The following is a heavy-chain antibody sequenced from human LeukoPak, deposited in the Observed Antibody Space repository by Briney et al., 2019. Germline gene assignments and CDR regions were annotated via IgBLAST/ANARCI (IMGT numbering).Heavy chain of an antibody. J-gene: IGHJ4*02. D-gene: IGHD1-14*01. CDR3: TGGADY. V-gene: IGHV3-23*01. CDR1: GFTFSTND. Sequence: QPGGSLRLSCAASGFTFSTNDMSWVRQAPGKGLEWVSAISTLDGSTYYADSVKGRFTISRDNSKNTLYLQMNSLTAEDTAVYYCTGGADYWGQGTQVTVSS. CDR2: ISTLDGST.